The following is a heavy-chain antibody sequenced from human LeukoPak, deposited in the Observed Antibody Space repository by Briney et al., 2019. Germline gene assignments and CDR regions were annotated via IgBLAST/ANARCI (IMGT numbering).Heavy chain of an antibody. V-gene: IGHV4-38-2*02. J-gene: IGHJ6*03. D-gene: IGHD1-26*01. CDR2: VYHNGET. CDR3: VTPRSWELSDMAV. CDR1: GYSITTNYY. Sequence: SETLSLTCTVSGYSITTNYYWAWIRQSPGTGLEWIGSVYHNGETYYNPSLKSRVIISVDTSKNEFSLRLTSVTAADTAVYYCVTPRSWELSDMAVWGKGATVIVSS.